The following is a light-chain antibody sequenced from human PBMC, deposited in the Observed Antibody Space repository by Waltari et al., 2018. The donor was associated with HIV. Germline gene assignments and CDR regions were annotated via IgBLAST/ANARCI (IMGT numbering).Light chain of an antibody. J-gene: IGLJ3*02. Sequence: QSALTQPRSVSGSPGQSVTISCTGTSTDVGGYNYVSWYQQHTGKVPKLLIYDVSKRSSGVPVRFSGAKSGNTASLTISGFQAEDEADYYCCSYAGSYTWVFGGGTKLTVL. CDR3: CSYAGSYTWV. V-gene: IGLV2-11*01. CDR2: DVS. CDR1: STDVGGYNY.